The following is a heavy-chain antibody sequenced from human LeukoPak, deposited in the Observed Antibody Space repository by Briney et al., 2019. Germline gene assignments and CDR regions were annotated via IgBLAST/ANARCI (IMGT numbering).Heavy chain of an antibody. CDR1: GYTFTGYH. J-gene: IGHJ5*02. V-gene: IGHV1-2*02. CDR2: INPNSGGT. D-gene: IGHD2-2*01. CDR3: ARKEYQLLGDNWFDP. Sequence: ASVKVSCKASGYTFTGYHMHWVRQAPGQGLEWMGWINPNSGGTNYAQKFRGRVTMTRDTSISTAYMELSRLRSDDTAVYYCARKEYQLLGDNWFDPWGQGTLVTVSS.